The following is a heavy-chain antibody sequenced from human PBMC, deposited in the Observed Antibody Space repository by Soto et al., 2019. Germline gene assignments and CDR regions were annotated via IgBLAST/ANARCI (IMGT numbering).Heavy chain of an antibody. V-gene: IGHV3-11*05. CDR1: GFTFSDYY. Sequence: QVQLVESGGGLVKPGGSLRLSCAASGFTFSDYYMSWIRQAPGKGLEWVSYISSSSSYTNYADSVKGRFTISRDNAKNSPYLQMNSLRAEDTAVYYCARSSSWEATWYFDLWGRGTLVTVSS. J-gene: IGHJ2*01. D-gene: IGHD1-26*01. CDR3: ARSSSWEATWYFDL. CDR2: ISSSSSYT.